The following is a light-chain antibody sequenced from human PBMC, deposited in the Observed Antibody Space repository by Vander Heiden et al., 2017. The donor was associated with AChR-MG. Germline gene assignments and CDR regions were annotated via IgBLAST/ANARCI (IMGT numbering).Light chain of an antibody. CDR2: QDS. V-gene: IGLV3-1*01. CDR3: QAWDSITAVV. J-gene: IGLJ2*01. Sequence: SYELTQPPSVSVSPRQTASITCSGDKLGDKYVSWYQQKPGQSPVLVIHQDSKRPSGIPERFSGSTSGNTATLTISGTQAVDEADYYCQAWDSITAVVFGGGTKLTVL. CDR1: KLGDKY.